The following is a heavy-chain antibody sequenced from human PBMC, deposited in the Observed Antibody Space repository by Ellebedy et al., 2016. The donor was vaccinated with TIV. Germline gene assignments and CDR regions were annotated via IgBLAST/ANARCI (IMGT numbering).Heavy chain of an antibody. CDR1: GFIFDIYE. CDR3: ARDHYDSTAIDY. D-gene: IGHD3-22*01. Sequence: GESLKISCAASGFIFDIYEMNWVRQAPGKGLEWISYISSSSTIYYADSVKGRFTISRDNAKNSLFLQMNSLRAEDTAVYYCARDHYDSTAIDYWGQGTLVTVSS. V-gene: IGHV3-48*03. CDR2: ISSSSTI. J-gene: IGHJ4*02.